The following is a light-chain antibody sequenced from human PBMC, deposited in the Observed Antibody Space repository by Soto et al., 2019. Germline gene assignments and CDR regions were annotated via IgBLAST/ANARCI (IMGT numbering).Light chain of an antibody. Sequence: QSALTQPASVSGSPGQSITISCTGSSSDVGDYSYVSWFQQHPGKAPKLIIHEVRHRPSGVSNRFSGSKSGNTASLTISGLQAEDEADYYCLSYSSSTSPYVLGTATKLTVL. V-gene: IGLV2-14*01. CDR1: SSDVGDYSY. J-gene: IGLJ1*01. CDR3: LSYSSSTSPYV. CDR2: EVR.